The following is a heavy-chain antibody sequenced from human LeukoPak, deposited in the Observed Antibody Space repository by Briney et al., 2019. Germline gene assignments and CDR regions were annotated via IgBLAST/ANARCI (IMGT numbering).Heavy chain of an antibody. CDR1: GGSISSYY. Sequence: SETLSLTCTVSGGSISSYYWSWIRQPPGKGLEWIGYIYTSGSTNYNPSLKSRVTISVDTSKNQFSLKLSSVTAADTAVYYCARRVITMVRGVGAFDIWGQGTMVTVSS. J-gene: IGHJ3*02. CDR3: ARRVITMVRGVGAFDI. CDR2: IYTSGST. V-gene: IGHV4-4*09. D-gene: IGHD3-10*01.